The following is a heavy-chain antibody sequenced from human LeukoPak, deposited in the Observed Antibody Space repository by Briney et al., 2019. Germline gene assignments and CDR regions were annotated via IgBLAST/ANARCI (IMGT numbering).Heavy chain of an antibody. CDR1: GFTFSSYS. D-gene: IGHD3-22*01. CDR2: ISSSSSYI. CDR3: ASVYGSSGYSIDY. V-gene: IGHV3-21*01. Sequence: GGSLRLSCAASGFTFSSYSMNWVRQAPGKGLEWVSSISSSSSYIYYADSVKGRFTISRDNAKNSLYLQMNSLRVEDTAVYYCASVYGSSGYSIDYWGQGTLVTVSS. J-gene: IGHJ4*02.